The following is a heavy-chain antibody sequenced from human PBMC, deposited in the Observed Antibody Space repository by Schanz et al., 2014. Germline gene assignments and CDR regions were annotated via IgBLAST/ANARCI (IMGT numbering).Heavy chain of an antibody. Sequence: VESGGGLVKPGGSLRLSCAVSGFPFSYYTMNWVRQAPGKGPEWVACIGRRGQVIYYADSMEGRFTISRDNSKNTLYLQMNSLRAEDTAIYYCAKDMARGGYNWVFDSWGQGTLVTVSS. CDR3: AKDMARGGYNWVFDS. V-gene: IGHV3-21*04. CDR1: GFPFSYYT. J-gene: IGHJ4*02. CDR2: IGRRGQVI. D-gene: IGHD5-12*01.